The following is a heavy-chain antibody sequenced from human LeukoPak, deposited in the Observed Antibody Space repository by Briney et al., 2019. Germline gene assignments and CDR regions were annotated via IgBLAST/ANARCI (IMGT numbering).Heavy chain of an antibody. D-gene: IGHD3-22*01. CDR1: GGSIGSYY. Sequence: PSETLSLTCTVSGGSIGSYYWSWIRQPPGKGLEWIGYIYYSGSTNYNPSLKSRVTISVDTSKNQFSLKLSSVTAADTAVYYCARDPYDSSGEFDYWGQGTLVTVSS. J-gene: IGHJ4*02. V-gene: IGHV4-59*01. CDR2: IYYSGST. CDR3: ARDPYDSSGEFDY.